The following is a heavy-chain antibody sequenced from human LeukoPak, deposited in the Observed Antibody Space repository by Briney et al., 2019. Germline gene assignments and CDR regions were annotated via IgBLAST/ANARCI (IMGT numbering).Heavy chain of an antibody. CDR2: INTNTGNP. V-gene: IGHV7-4-1*02. Sequence: ASVKVSCKASGYTFTSYAMNWVRQAPGQGPEWMGWINTNTGNPTYAQGFTGRFVFSLDTSVGTAYLQISSLKAEDTAVYYCARELSTVGPDNWFDPWGQGTLVTVSS. J-gene: IGHJ5*02. D-gene: IGHD1-14*01. CDR3: ARELSTVGPDNWFDP. CDR1: GYTFTSYA.